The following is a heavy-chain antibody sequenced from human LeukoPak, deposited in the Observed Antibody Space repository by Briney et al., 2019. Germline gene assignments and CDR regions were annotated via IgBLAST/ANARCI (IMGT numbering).Heavy chain of an antibody. CDR2: IYTSGST. Sequence: SETLSLTCTVSGGSLSRYYWSWIRQPAGKGLEWIGRIYTSGSTNYNPSLKSRVTMSVDTSKNQFSLKLSSVTAADTAVYYCARVGRDGYNYYYFDYWGQGTLVTVSS. D-gene: IGHD5-24*01. CDR3: ARVGRDGYNYYYFDY. J-gene: IGHJ4*02. CDR1: GGSLSRYY. V-gene: IGHV4-4*07.